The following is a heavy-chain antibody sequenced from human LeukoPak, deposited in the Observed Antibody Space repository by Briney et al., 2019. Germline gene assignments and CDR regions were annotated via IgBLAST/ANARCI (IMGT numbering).Heavy chain of an antibody. D-gene: IGHD6-19*01. V-gene: IGHV3-30*18. CDR1: GFIFNDYG. CDR3: AKGSGDSSGWFQLFDY. J-gene: IGHJ4*02. Sequence: PGGSLRLSSAASGFIFNDYGMHWVRQVPGKGLEWVAVISYDGAIKYYADSVKGRFTISRDNSKNTLYLQMNSLRAEDTAVYYCAKGSGDSSGWFQLFDYWGQGTLVTVSS. CDR2: ISYDGAIK.